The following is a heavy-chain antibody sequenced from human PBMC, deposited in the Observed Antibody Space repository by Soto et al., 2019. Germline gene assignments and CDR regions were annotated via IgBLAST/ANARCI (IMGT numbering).Heavy chain of an antibody. CDR2: ISPKSGGA. CDR1: GYTFSDYY. Sequence: ASVKVSCKAGGYTFSDYYIQWVRQAPGQGLEYMGWISPKSGGAAYAQKFQGRVTMTRDTSISTAYMELSRLRSDDTAVYYCARDLSGDYGSGEAVWWGQGTLVPVYS. D-gene: IGHD3-10*01. J-gene: IGHJ4*02. V-gene: IGHV1-2*02. CDR3: ARDLSGDYGSGEAVW.